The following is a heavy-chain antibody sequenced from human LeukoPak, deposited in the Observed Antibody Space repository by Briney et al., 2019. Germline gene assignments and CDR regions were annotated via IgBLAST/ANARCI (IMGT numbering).Heavy chain of an antibody. V-gene: IGHV3-21*01. CDR2: ISSSSSYI. D-gene: IGHD2-15*01. CDR1: GFTFSSYN. Sequence: GGSLRLSCAASGFTFSSYNMNWVRQAPGKGLEWVSSISSSSSYIYYADSVKGRFTISRDNAKNSLYLQMNSLRAEDAAVYYCARGYCSGGSCYGFDYWGQGTLVTVSS. J-gene: IGHJ4*02. CDR3: ARGYCSGGSCYGFDY.